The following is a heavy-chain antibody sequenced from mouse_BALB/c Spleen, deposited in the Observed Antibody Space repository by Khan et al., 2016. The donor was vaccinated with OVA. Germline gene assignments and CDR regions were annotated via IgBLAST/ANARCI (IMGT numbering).Heavy chain of an antibody. CDR1: GYTFTSYV. CDR3: KRKLRLQVCAY. D-gene: IGHD1-2*01. CDR2: IYPYNDDT. V-gene: IGHV1S136*01. Sequence: VQLQQSGPELVKPGASVKMSCKASGYTFTSYVMHWVRQKPGQGLEWIGSIYPYNDDTKYNEKFKGKATLTSDKSSSTAFLELSSLTSEDAADDYFKRKLRLQVCAYWGQGTLVTVAA. J-gene: IGHJ3*01.